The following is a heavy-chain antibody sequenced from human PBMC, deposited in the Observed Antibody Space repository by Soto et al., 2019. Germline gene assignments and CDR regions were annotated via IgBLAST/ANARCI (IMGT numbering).Heavy chain of an antibody. CDR2: IYYSGNT. J-gene: IGHJ4*02. Sequence: QVQLQESGPGLVKPSQTLSLTCTVSGGPINSGEYYWSWIRQPPGKGLEWLGYIYYSGNTYYNPSLKSRVSISMDKSKSQFSLNLTSVTAADTAVYYCARDTRYNWNYFDYWGQGILVAVSS. CDR3: ARDTRYNWNYFDY. V-gene: IGHV4-30-4*01. CDR1: GGPINSGEYY. D-gene: IGHD1-20*01.